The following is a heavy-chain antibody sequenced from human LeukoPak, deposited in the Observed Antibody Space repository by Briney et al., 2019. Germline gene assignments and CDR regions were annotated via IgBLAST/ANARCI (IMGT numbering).Heavy chain of an antibody. V-gene: IGHV4-59*08. CDR1: GGSISSYY. CDR3: ARLGIAVAGSFDY. J-gene: IGHJ4*02. D-gene: IGHD6-19*01. Sequence: SETLSLTCTVSGGSISSYYWSWIRQPPGKGLERIGYIYYSGSTNYNPSLKSRVTISVDTSKNQFSLKLSSVTAADTAVYYCARLGIAVAGSFDYWGQGTLVTVSS. CDR2: IYYSGST.